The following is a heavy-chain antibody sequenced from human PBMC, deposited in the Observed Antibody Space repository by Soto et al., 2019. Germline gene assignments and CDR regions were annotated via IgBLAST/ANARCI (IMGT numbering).Heavy chain of an antibody. J-gene: IGHJ6*02. V-gene: IGHV3-7*03. CDR2: INENGNEI. CDR1: GFTFSSFR. Sequence: GGSLRLSCAASGFTFSSFRMTWVRQARGQGLEWVANINENGNEISYANSVNGRFTISRDNAHTSLYLQMNILRGEDTATYYCSRYLGMDVWGQGTTVTVSS. CDR3: SRYLGMDV.